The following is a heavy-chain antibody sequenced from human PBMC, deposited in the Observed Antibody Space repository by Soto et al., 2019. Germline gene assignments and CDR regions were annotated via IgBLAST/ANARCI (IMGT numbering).Heavy chain of an antibody. J-gene: IGHJ4*02. D-gene: IGHD6-13*01. Sequence: SETLSLTCTVSGGSISSSSYYWGWIRQPPGKGLEWIGSIYYSGSTYYNLPLKSRVTISVDTSKNQFSLKLSSVTAADTAVYYCARGAAAAGPYWGQGTLVTVSS. CDR2: IYYSGST. V-gene: IGHV4-39*07. CDR1: GGSISSSSYY. CDR3: ARGAAAAGPY.